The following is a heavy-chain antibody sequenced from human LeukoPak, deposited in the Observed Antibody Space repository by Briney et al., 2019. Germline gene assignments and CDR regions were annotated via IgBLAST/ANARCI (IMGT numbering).Heavy chain of an antibody. CDR2: ISSSSSYK. J-gene: IGHJ4*02. D-gene: IGHD1-1*01. CDR1: GFTFSSYS. Sequence: PGESLKISCVASGFTFSSYSMNWVRQAPGKGLEWVSSISSSSSYKYYTDSVKGRFTISRDNAKNSLYLQMNSLRAEDTAVYYCARSAAGTYYWGQGTLVTVSS. CDR3: ARSAAGTYY. V-gene: IGHV3-21*01.